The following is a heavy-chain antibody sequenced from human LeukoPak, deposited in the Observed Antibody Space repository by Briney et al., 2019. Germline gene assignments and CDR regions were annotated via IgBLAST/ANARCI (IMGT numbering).Heavy chain of an antibody. D-gene: IGHD1-26*01. Sequence: GGSLRLSCAASGFTFSDYYMSWIRQAPGKGLECVSYITSSGSTIYYADSVKGRFTISRGNAKNSLYLEMNSLRAEDTAVYYCAAGLNGGATMLNYWGQGTLVTVSS. CDR3: AAGLNGGATMLNY. V-gene: IGHV3-11*01. CDR2: ITSSGSTI. J-gene: IGHJ4*02. CDR1: GFTFSDYY.